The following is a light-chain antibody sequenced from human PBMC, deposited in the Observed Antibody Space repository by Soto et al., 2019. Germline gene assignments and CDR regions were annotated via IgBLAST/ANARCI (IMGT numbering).Light chain of an antibody. Sequence: DTQMTQSPSTLSGYLGDTVTITCRASRSISNWVAWYQQKPGKAPKLLISEASDLERGVPSRFSGSGSGTEFTLTITSLQPDDFATYYCQQYDSYSWTFGQGTKVEIK. V-gene: IGKV1-5*01. CDR2: EAS. CDR3: QQYDSYSWT. CDR1: RSISNW. J-gene: IGKJ1*01.